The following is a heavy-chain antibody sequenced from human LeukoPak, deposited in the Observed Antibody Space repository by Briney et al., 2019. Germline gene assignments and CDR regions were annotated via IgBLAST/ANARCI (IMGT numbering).Heavy chain of an antibody. CDR3: AKVLGQQLLPDYFDF. J-gene: IGHJ4*02. Sequence: PGGSLRLSCAASGFTFSSYAMSWVRQAPGKGLEWVSAISGSGGSTYYADSVKGRFTISRDNSKNTMYLQMNSLRAEDTAIYYCAKVLGQQLLPDYFDFWGQGTLVTVSS. CDR1: GFTFSSYA. D-gene: IGHD6-13*01. V-gene: IGHV3-23*01. CDR2: ISGSGGST.